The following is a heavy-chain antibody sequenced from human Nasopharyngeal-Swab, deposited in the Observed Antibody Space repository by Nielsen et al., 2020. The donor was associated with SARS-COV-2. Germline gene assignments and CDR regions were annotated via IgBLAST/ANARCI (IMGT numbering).Heavy chain of an antibody. CDR2: INHSGST. J-gene: IGHJ5*02. V-gene: IGHV4-34*01. D-gene: IGHD1-1*01. CDR1: GGSFSGYY. Sequence: SETLSLTCAVYGGSFSGYYWSWIRQPPGKGLEWIGEINHSGSTNYNPSLKSRVTISVDTSKNQFSLKLSSVTPEDTAVYYCAREWENWNGDWFDPWGQGTLVTVSP. CDR3: AREWENWNGDWFDP.